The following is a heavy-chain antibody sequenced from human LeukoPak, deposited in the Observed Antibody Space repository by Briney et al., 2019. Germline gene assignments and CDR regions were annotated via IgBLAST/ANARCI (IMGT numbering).Heavy chain of an antibody. CDR3: ARDRDDSSGYYKRNNWFDP. CDR2: ISAYNGNT. V-gene: IGHV1-18*01. D-gene: IGHD3-22*01. CDR1: GYTFTSYG. Sequence: ASVKVSCKASGYTFTSYGISWVRQAPGQGLEWMGWISAYNGNTNYAQKLQGRVTMTTDTSTSTAYMELRSLRSDDTAVYYCARDRDDSSGYYKRNNWFDPWGQGTLVTVSS. J-gene: IGHJ5*02.